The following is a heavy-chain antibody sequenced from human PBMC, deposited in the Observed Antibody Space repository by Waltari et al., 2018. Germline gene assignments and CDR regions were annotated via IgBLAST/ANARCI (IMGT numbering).Heavy chain of an antibody. CDR3: AREQLVRSGWFDP. CDR2: VNPNSGGT. Sequence: QVQLVQSGAEVKKPGASVKVSCKASGYTFTGYYMHWVRQAPGPGLEWMGWVNPNSGGTNYGQKFQGRVTRTRDTSISTAYMELSRLRSDDTAVYYCAREQLVRSGWFDPWGQGTLVTVSS. V-gene: IGHV1-2*02. J-gene: IGHJ5*02. CDR1: GYTFTGYY. D-gene: IGHD6-6*01.